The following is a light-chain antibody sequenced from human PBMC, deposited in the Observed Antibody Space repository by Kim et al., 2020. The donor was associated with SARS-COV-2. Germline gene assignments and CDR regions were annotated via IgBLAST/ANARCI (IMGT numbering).Light chain of an antibody. CDR2: SNN. CDR1: SSNIERNT. J-gene: IGLJ3*02. V-gene: IGLV1-44*01. CDR3: AAWDDSLNGWV. Sequence: QSVLTQPPSASGTPGQRVTISCSGGSSNIERNTINWYQKLPGTAPKLLIYSNNQRPSGVPDRFSGSKSGTSGSLAISGLQSEDEANYYCAAWDDSLNGWVFGGGTQLTVL.